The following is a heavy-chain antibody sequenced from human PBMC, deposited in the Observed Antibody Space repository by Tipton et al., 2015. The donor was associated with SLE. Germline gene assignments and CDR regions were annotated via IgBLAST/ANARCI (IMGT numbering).Heavy chain of an antibody. V-gene: IGHV3-11*05. Sequence: SLRLSCAASGFSFSNYYMSWIRQAPGKGLEWVSSIRSSSGHIYYADSVKGRFTISRDNAKNSMYLQMNSLRAEDTALYYCAKDIRDGSSDFWRWAAFDIWGQGTVVPVSS. J-gene: IGHJ3*02. D-gene: IGHD3-3*01. CDR3: AKDIRDGSSDFWRWAAFDI. CDR1: GFSFSNYY. CDR2: IRSSSGHI.